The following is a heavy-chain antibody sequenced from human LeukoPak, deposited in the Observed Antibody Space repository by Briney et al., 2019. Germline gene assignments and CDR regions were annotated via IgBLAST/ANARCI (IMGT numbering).Heavy chain of an antibody. CDR3: ARDPKWAFGGPNGGDLDY. Sequence: PSETLSLTCTVSGDSINNNRYYWGWIRQSPGKGLQWIGSVFYSGDTYLNPSLKSRVAISVDTSKNQFSLKLSSVTAAGTAVYYCARDPKWAFGGPNGGDLDYWGQGTLVTVSS. CDR1: GDSINNNRYY. J-gene: IGHJ4*02. CDR2: VFYSGDT. V-gene: IGHV4-39*02. D-gene: IGHD3-16*01.